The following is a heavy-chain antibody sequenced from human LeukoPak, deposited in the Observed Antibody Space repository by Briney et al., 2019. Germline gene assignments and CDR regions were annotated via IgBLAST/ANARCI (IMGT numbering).Heavy chain of an antibody. J-gene: IGHJ6*03. V-gene: IGHV3-7*01. CDR3: GRAGPVTKDHFMDV. D-gene: IGHD2-2*01. CDR2: IYLDGSRA. Sequence: GGSLRLSCAVSGFTFTNYWMSWARQSPGKGLEWVANIYLDGSRAYYVDSVKGRFTISRDNAKNSLFLQMNSLSAEDTAVYYCGRAGPVTKDHFMDVWGKGTTVTVSS. CDR1: GFTFTNYW.